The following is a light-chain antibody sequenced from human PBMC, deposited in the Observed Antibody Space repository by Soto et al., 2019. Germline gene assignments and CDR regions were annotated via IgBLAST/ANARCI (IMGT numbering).Light chain of an antibody. CDR3: QQYNYWPPWT. J-gene: IGKJ1*01. CDR1: QSVNSN. V-gene: IGKV3-15*01. CDR2: GAS. Sequence: ETVMTQSPATLSVSPGESATLSCRASQSVNSNLAWYQQKLGQAPRVLIFGASTRATGIPARFSGSGSGTEFTLTISSLQSEDFAVYYCQQYNYWPPWTFGQGTKVDI.